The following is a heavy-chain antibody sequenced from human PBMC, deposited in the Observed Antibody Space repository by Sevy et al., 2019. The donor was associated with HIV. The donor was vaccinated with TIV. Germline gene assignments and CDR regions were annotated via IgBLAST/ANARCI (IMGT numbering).Heavy chain of an antibody. J-gene: IGHJ6*02. V-gene: IGHV3-7*03. CDR3: ARDCSSTSCLWGMDV. CDR1: GFTFRSYW. Sequence: GGSLILSCVASGFTFRSYWMSWVRQAPGKGLEWVANIKLDGSEKYYVDSVKGRFTISRDNGKNSLYLQMNSLRAEDTAVYYCARDCSSTSCLWGMDVWGQGTTVTVSS. CDR2: IKLDGSEK. D-gene: IGHD2-2*01.